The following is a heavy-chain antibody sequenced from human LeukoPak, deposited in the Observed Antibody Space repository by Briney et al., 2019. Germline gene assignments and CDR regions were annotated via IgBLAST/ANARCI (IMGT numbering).Heavy chain of an antibody. CDR1: GYNFTNYW. CDR2: IYPGDSDT. D-gene: IGHD6-13*01. Sequence: GESLKISCKGSGYNFTNYWIAWVRQMPGKGLEWMGIIYPGDSDTRYSPSFQGQVTISADKSISTAYLQWSSLKASDTAMYYCARRQQVDRSDAFDIWGQGTMITVSS. J-gene: IGHJ3*02. V-gene: IGHV5-51*01. CDR3: ARRQQVDRSDAFDI.